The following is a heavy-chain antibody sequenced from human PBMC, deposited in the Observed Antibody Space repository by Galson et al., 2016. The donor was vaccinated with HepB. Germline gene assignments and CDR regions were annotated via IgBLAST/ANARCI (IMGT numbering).Heavy chain of an antibody. CDR1: GFTFSAFY. Sequence: SLRLSCAASGFTFSAFYMSWIRQAPGKGLEWLSDISSSNDYTYYAYSVKGRFTISRDNAKNSLYLQMNSLRAEDTAVYYCARDYYDSCDNHWSPIFDLWGRGTLVIVSS. CDR3: ARDYYDSCDNHWSPIFDL. CDR2: ISSSNDYT. D-gene: IGHD3-22*01. J-gene: IGHJ2*01. V-gene: IGHV3-11*06.